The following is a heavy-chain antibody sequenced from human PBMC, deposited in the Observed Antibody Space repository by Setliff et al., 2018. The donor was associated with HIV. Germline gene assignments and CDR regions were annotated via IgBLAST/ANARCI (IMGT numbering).Heavy chain of an antibody. CDR2: IYYSGST. V-gene: IGHV4-39*07. CDR3: ARASTRIGYDSSGYPFDY. J-gene: IGHJ4*02. CDR1: GGSISSSSYY. D-gene: IGHD3-22*01. Sequence: PSETLSLTCTVSGGSISSSSYYWGWIRQPPGKGLEWIGSIYYSGSTYYNPSLKSRVTISVDTSKNQFSLKLSSVTAADTAVYYCARASTRIGYDSSGYPFDYWAREPWSPSPQ.